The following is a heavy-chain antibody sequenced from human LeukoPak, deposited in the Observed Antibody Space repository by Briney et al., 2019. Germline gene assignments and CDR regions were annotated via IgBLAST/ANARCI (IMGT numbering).Heavy chain of an antibody. J-gene: IGHJ6*03. D-gene: IGHD3-10*01. V-gene: IGHV3-23*01. CDR1: GFTFSSYG. CDR3: AKDSAFYYIDV. Sequence: PGGTLRLSCAASGFTFSSYGMSWVRQAPGKGLEWVSAISGSGGSTYYADSVKGRFTISRDNSKNTLYLQMNSLKGDDTAAYYRAKDSAFYYIDVWGKGTTVIISS. CDR2: ISGSGGST.